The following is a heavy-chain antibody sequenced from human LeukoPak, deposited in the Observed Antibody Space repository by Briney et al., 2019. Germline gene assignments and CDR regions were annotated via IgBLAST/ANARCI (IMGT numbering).Heavy chain of an antibody. J-gene: IGHJ4*02. CDR2: IKHDGSEK. CDR1: GFIFSSYW. CDR3: AKQDGSGWLDY. V-gene: IGHV3-7*01. Sequence: GGSLRLSCEASGFIFSSYWMSWVRQAPGKGLEWVANIKHDGSEKYYVDSVKGRFTISRANSKNTLYLQMNSLRAEDTVVYYCAKQDGSGWLDYWGQGSLVTVSS. D-gene: IGHD6-19*01.